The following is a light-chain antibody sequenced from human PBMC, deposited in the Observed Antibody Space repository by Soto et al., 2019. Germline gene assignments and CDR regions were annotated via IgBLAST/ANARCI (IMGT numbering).Light chain of an antibody. CDR3: QTGGTGSASVV. J-gene: IGLJ7*01. CDR2: VNSGGSH. Sequence: QLVLTQSPSASASLGASVKLTCTLSSGHSNYAIAWHQQQPEKGTRYLMKVNSGGSHIKGDGIPDRFSGSSSGSERYLFISSLQSANGADYYCQTGGTGSASVVFGGGTQLTV. CDR1: SGHSNYA. V-gene: IGLV4-69*01.